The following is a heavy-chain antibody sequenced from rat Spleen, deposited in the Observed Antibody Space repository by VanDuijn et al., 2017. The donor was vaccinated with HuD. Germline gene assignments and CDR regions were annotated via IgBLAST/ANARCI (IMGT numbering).Heavy chain of an antibody. D-gene: IGHD3-7*01. J-gene: IGHJ3*01. Sequence: EVQLVEAGGGLVQPGRSLKLSCAASGFTFSNYGMAWVRQAPTKGLEWVATIRYDGSRAHYRDSVKGRFTISRDNAKSTLYLQMDSLRSEDTATYYCATREGFACWGQGTLVTVSS. CDR2: IRYDGSRA. CDR3: ATREGFAC. V-gene: IGHV5-29*01. CDR1: GFTFSNYG.